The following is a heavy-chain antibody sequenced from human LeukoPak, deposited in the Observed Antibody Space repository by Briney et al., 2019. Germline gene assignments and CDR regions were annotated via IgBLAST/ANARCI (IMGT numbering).Heavy chain of an antibody. V-gene: IGHV3-48*03. CDR3: ARVTEDIVVVPAAPLDY. CDR2: ISSSGSTI. D-gene: IGHD2-2*01. CDR1: GFTFSSYE. Sequence: GGSLRLSCAASGFTFSSYEMNWVRQAPGKGLEWVSYISSSGSTIYYADSVKGRFTISRGNAKNSLYLQMNSLRAEDTAVYYCARVTEDIVVVPAAPLDYWGQGTLVTVSS. J-gene: IGHJ4*02.